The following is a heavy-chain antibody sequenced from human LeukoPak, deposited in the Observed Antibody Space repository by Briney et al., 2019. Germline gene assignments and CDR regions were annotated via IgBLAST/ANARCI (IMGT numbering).Heavy chain of an antibody. Sequence: GGPLRLSCATSGFTFRMSGVHWVRQAPGKGLEWVSHISRSSSTIYYADSVKGRFTISRDNAKTSLYLQMNSLRDEDTAVYYCARVEQQPRAVCGMDVWGQGTTVTVSS. CDR3: ARVEQQPRAVCGMDV. V-gene: IGHV3-48*02. CDR1: GFTFRMSG. CDR2: ISRSSSTI. J-gene: IGHJ6*02. D-gene: IGHD6-13*01.